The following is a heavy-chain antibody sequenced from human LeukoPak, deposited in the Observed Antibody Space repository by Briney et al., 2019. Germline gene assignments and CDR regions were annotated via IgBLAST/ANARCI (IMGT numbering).Heavy chain of an antibody. D-gene: IGHD6-13*01. CDR1: GGTFSSYT. J-gene: IGHJ4*02. Sequence: SVKVSCKASGGTFSSYTIRWVRQAPGQGLEWMGRIIPILGIANYAQKFQGRVTITADKSTSTAYMELSSLRSEHTAVYYCAAGYSSSWFYYWGQGTLVTVSS. CDR2: IIPILGIA. CDR3: AAGYSSSWFYY. V-gene: IGHV1-69*02.